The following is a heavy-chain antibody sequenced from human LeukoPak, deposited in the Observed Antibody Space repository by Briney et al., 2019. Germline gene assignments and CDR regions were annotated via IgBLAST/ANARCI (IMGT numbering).Heavy chain of an antibody. V-gene: IGHV3-11*05. J-gene: IGHJ4*02. CDR3: ARDSVGTDY. CDR2: ISSSSSYT. CDR1: GFTFSTYE. D-gene: IGHD2-21*02. Sequence: GGSLRLSCTASGFTFSTYEFQWVRQAPGKGLEWVSYISSSSSYTNYADSVKGRFTISRDNAKNSLYLQMNSLRAEDTAVYYCARDSVGTDYWGQGTPVTVSS.